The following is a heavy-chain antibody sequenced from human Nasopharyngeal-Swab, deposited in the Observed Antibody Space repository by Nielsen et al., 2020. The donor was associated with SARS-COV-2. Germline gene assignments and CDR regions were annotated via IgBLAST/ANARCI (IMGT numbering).Heavy chain of an antibody. CDR2: ISGSGGST. J-gene: IGHJ4*02. D-gene: IGHD3-9*01. CDR1: GFTFSSYA. V-gene: IGHV3-23*01. Sequence: GESLKISCATSGFTFSSYAMSWVRQAPGKGLEWVSAISGSGGSTYYADSVKGRITISRDNSKNTLYLQMNSLRAEDTAVYYCAKEIVPYDILTGYYFWGQGTLVTVSS. CDR3: AKEIVPYDILTGYYF.